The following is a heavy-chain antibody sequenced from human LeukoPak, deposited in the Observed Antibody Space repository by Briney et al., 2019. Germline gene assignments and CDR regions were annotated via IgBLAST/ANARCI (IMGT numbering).Heavy chain of an antibody. J-gene: IGHJ3*02. CDR2: ISGSGGST. D-gene: IGHD2-15*01. Sequence: GGSLRLSCAASGFTFSSYAMSWVRQAPGKGLEWVSAISGSGGSTYYADSVKGRFTISRDNSKNTLYLQMNGLRVEDTAVYYCVREGPRGFAFDIWGQGTMVTVSS. CDR1: GFTFSSYA. V-gene: IGHV3-23*01. CDR3: VREGPRGFAFDI.